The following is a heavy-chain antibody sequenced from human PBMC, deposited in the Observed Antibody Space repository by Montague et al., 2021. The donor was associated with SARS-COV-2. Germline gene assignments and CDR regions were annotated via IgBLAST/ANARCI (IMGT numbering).Heavy chain of an antibody. CDR2: ISTSSDII. CDR3: ARGRGSYIDY. Sequence: SLRLSCAASGFTFSSYSMSWVRQAPGAGLEWVSFISTSSDIIIYRDSVKGRFTISRDNAKNSVHLQMNSLRDEDTALYYCARGRGSYIDYWGQGTLVSVSS. V-gene: IGHV3-48*02. CDR1: GFTFSSYS. J-gene: IGHJ4*02. D-gene: IGHD1-26*01.